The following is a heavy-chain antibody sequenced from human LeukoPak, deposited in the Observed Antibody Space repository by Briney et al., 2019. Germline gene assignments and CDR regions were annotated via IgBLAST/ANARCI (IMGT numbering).Heavy chain of an antibody. D-gene: IGHD5-18*01. V-gene: IGHV4-39*07. Sequence: SETLSLTCTVSGGSISSNTYYWGWIRQPPGKGLEWIGSIYYNGSTYYNPSLKSRVTISVDTSKNQFSLKLSSVTAADTAVYYCARDYQGGYGDKTVDYWGQGTLVTVSS. J-gene: IGHJ4*02. CDR3: ARDYQGGYGDKTVDY. CDR2: IYYNGST. CDR1: GGSISSNTYY.